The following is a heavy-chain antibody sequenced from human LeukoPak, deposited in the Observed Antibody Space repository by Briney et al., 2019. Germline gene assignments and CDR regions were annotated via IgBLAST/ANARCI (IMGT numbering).Heavy chain of an antibody. CDR1: GGSFSGYY. V-gene: IGHV4-34*01. Sequence: SETLSLTCAVYGGSFSGYYWSWIRQPPGKGLEWIGEINHSGSTNYNPSLKSRVTISVDTSKNQFSLKLSSVTAADTAVYYCARNDFWSGFYPFDPWGQGTLVTVSS. J-gene: IGHJ5*02. CDR2: INHSGST. D-gene: IGHD3-3*01. CDR3: ARNDFWSGFYPFDP.